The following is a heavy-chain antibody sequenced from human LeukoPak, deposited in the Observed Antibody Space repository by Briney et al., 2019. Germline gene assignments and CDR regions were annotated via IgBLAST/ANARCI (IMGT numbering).Heavy chain of an antibody. CDR2: INHSGST. CDR1: GGSFSGYY. Sequence: SETLSLTCAVYGGSFSGYYWSWIRQPPGKGLEWIGEINHSGSTNYNPSLKSRVTISADTSKNQFSLKLSSVTAADTAVYYCARGESLLWFGESPLFDYWGQGTLVTVSS. V-gene: IGHV4-34*01. J-gene: IGHJ4*02. CDR3: ARGESLLWFGESPLFDY. D-gene: IGHD3-10*01.